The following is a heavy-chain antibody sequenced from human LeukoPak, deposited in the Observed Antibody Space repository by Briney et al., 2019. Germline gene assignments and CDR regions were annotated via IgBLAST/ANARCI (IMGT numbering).Heavy chain of an antibody. J-gene: IGHJ6*02. Sequence: SVKVSCKASGGTFSSYAISWVRQAPGQGLEWMGRIIPILGIANYAQKFQGRVTITADKSTSTAYMELSSLRSEDTAVYYCARGGYSSGWEHYYYYYGMDVWGQGTTVTVSS. D-gene: IGHD6-19*01. CDR1: GGTFSSYA. V-gene: IGHV1-69*04. CDR2: IIPILGIA. CDR3: ARGGYSSGWEHYYYYYGMDV.